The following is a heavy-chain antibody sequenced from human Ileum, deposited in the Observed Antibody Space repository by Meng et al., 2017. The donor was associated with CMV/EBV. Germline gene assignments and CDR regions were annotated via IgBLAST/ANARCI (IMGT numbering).Heavy chain of an antibody. D-gene: IGHD2-21*01. J-gene: IGHJ4*02. CDR2: IHSTGST. CDR3: ARDTIRDGVDY. Sequence: CSGSGASIGSGSFYWSWIRQLPGKGLEWIGFIHSTGSTYYNPSLQSRVSISADTSNNHLSLTLTFVTAADTALYYCARDTIRDGVDYWGQGTLVTVSS. V-gene: IGHV4-31*03. CDR1: GASIGSGSFY.